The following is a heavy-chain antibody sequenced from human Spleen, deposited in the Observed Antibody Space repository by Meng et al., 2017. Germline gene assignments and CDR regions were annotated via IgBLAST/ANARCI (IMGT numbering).Heavy chain of an antibody. D-gene: IGHD6-13*01. V-gene: IGHV1-2*06. J-gene: IGHJ4*02. CDR3: ARDEDISAAGYLLGDF. CDR2: INPNSGGT. Sequence: ASVKVSCKASGYTFTGYYMHWVRQAPGQGLEWMGRINPNSGGTNYAQKFQGRVTMTRDTSISTAYMEPSGLRSDDTAVYYCARDEDISAAGYLLGDFWGQGTLVTVSS. CDR1: GYTFTGYY.